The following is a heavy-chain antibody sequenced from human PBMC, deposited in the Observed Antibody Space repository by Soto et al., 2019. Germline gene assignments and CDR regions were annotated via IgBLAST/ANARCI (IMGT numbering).Heavy chain of an antibody. V-gene: IGHV3-30*03. Sequence: GGSLRLSCAASGFTFSNYGMYWVRQAPGKGLEWVAFISYDGSSKFYADPMKGRHTISRDNSKNTLYLQMNSLRAEDAAVYYCARGTGAAAWWYYDSSGYYSYWGQGTLVTVSS. CDR2: ISYDGSSK. D-gene: IGHD3-22*01. J-gene: IGHJ4*02. CDR3: ARGTGAAAWWYYDSSGYYSY. CDR1: GFTFSNYG.